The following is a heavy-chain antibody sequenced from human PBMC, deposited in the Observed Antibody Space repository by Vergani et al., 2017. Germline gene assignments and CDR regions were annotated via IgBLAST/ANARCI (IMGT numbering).Heavy chain of an antibody. CDR1: GFTFSNSA. D-gene: IGHD2-21*01. V-gene: IGHV3-23*01. Sequence: GGSLRLSCAASGFTFSNSAVSWVRQAPGRGLAWVSSISGPGLSTYYADSVKGRFSISRDNSKNTVFLQMHSLRAEDTAIYYCADLYGDDGFSPFWGQGTLVTVSS. CDR2: ISGPGLST. CDR3: ADLYGDDGFSPF. J-gene: IGHJ4*02.